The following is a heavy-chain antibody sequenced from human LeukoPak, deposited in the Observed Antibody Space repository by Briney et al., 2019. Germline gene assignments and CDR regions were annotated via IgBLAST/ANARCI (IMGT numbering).Heavy chain of an antibody. J-gene: IGHJ4*02. CDR2: ISYDGSNK. CDR1: GFTFSSYG. Sequence: PGGSLRLSCAASGFTFSSYGMHWVRQAPGKGLEWVAVISYDGSNKYYADSVKGRFTISRDNSKNTLYLQMNSLRAEDTAVYYCAKDRGIAAAGTGRYFDYWGQGTLVTVSS. CDR3: AKDRGIAAAGTGRYFDY. D-gene: IGHD6-13*01. V-gene: IGHV3-30*18.